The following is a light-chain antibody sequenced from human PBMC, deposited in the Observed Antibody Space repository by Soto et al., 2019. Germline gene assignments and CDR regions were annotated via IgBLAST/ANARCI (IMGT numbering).Light chain of an antibody. Sequence: QSALTQPASVSGSPGQSITISCTGTSSDVGSYNYVSWYQQHPDKAPKLMIYDVSNRPSGVSNRFSGSKSDNTASLTISGLQAEDEADYYCSSYTTSSTLVFGGGTKLTVL. J-gene: IGLJ3*02. CDR3: SSYTTSSTLV. V-gene: IGLV2-14*01. CDR1: SSDVGSYNY. CDR2: DVS.